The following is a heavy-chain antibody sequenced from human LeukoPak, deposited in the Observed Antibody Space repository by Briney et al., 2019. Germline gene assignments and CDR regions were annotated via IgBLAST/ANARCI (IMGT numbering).Heavy chain of an antibody. CDR1: GFTFSSYG. D-gene: IGHD2-8*01. V-gene: IGHV3-33*01. J-gene: IGHJ6*02. CDR2: IWYDGSNK. CDR3: ARDKSRTKGMDV. Sequence: PGGSLRLYCAASGFTFSSYGMHWGRQAPGKGLEWVAVIWYDGSNKYYADSVKGRFTISRDNSKNTLYLQMNSLRAEDTAVYYCARDKSRTKGMDVWGQGTTVTVSS.